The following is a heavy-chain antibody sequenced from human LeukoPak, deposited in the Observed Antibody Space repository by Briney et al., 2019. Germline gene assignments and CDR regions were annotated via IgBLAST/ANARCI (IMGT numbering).Heavy chain of an antibody. CDR2: IIPIFGTA. CDR3: ARGQGYNSGWWVY. J-gene: IGHJ4*02. V-gene: IGHV1-69*06. D-gene: IGHD6-19*01. CDR1: GFTFSSYA. Sequence: GGSLRLSCAASGFTFSSYAISWVRQAPGQGLEWMGGIIPIFGTANYAQKFQGRVTITADKSTSTAYMELSSLRSEDTAVYYCARGQGYNSGWWVYWGQGTLVTVSS.